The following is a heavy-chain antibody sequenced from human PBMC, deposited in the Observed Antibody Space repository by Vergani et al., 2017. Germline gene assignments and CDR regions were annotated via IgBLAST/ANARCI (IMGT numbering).Heavy chain of an antibody. V-gene: IGHV4-59*01. Sequence: QVQLQESGPGLVKPSETLSLTCTVSGGSISSYYWSWIRQPPGKGLEWMGYIYYRGSTNYNPSLKSRVTISVDTSKNQFSLKLSSVTAADTAVYYCAREADFSSHCAFDIWGQGTMVTVSS. CDR1: GGSISSYY. J-gene: IGHJ3*02. CDR3: AREADFSSHCAFDI. CDR2: IYYRGST. D-gene: IGHD3-3*01.